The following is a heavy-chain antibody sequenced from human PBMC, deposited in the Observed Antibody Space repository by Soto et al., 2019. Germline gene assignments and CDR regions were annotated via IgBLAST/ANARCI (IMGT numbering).Heavy chain of an antibody. CDR2: IWYDGSNK. V-gene: IGHV3-33*03. CDR1: GFPFSSYG. CDR3: ASAIN. J-gene: IGHJ4*02. Sequence: GGSLRLSCAASGFPFSSYGMHWVRQAPGKGLDWVGVIWYDGSNKDYAESVKGRFTISRDNSKNMLYLQMNSLRADDTAVYYCASAINWGQGTLVTVSS.